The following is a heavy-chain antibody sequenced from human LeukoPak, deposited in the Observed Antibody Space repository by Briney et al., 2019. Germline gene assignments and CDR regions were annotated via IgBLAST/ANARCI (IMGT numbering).Heavy chain of an antibody. CDR3: ARVGNYHLDY. V-gene: IGHV4-59*01. D-gene: IGHD1-7*01. J-gene: IGHJ4*02. Sequence: SETLSLTCTVSGVSISSYYWSWIRQPPGKALEWIGYIYYSGNTNCNPSLKSRVTMSVDTSKNQFSLKLSSVTAADTAVYYCARVGNYHLDYWGQGTLVTVSS. CDR2: IYYSGNT. CDR1: GVSISSYY.